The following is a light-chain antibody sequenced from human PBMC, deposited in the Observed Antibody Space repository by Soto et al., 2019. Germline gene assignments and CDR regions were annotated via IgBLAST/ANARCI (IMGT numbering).Light chain of an antibody. Sequence: NFMLTQPHSVSESPGKTVTISCTRSSGSIASNYVQWYQQRPGSCPTTVIYEDNQRPSGVPDRFSGSIDSSSNSASLTIAGLKTEYEADYYCQSYDSSNSWVFGGGTQLTV. V-gene: IGLV6-57*01. CDR2: EDN. CDR3: QSYDSSNSWV. CDR1: SGSIASNY. J-gene: IGLJ3*02.